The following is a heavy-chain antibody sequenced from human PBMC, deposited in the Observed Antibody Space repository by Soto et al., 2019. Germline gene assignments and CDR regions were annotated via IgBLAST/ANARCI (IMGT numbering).Heavy chain of an antibody. V-gene: IGHV1-58*02. CDR1: GYTFTSSA. CDR2: IVVGSGNT. D-gene: IGHD6-25*01. J-gene: IGHJ6*02. CDR3: AALEVGYLFMDV. Sequence: SVKVSCKASGYTFTSSAMQWVRQARGQRLEWIGWIVVGSGNTNYAQKFQERVTITRDMSTSTAYMELSSLRSEDTAVYYCAALEVGYLFMDVWGQGTTVTVSS.